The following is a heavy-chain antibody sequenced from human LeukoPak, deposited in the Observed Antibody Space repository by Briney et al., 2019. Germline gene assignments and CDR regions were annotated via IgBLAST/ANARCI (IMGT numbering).Heavy chain of an antibody. J-gene: IGHJ1*01. CDR3: AKGGRYFDWLFPFQH. CDR2: ISYDGSNK. V-gene: IGHV3-30*18. Sequence: GRSLRLSCAASGFTFSSYGMHWVRQAPGKGLEWVAVISYDGSNKYYADSVKGRFTISRDNSKNTLYLQMNSLRAGDTAVYYCAKGGRYFDWLFPFQHWGQGTLVTVSS. D-gene: IGHD3-9*01. CDR1: GFTFSSYG.